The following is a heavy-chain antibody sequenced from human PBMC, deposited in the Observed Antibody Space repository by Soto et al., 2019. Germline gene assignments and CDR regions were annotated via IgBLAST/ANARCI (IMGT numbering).Heavy chain of an antibody. CDR2: VKSKSEGGTT. CDR1: GFIFRDAW. Sequence: KPGGSLRLSCAASGFIFRDAWISWVRQAPGKGLEWIGRVKSKSEGGTTDCAALVKGRFTVSRDDSINTVSLQMDSLKMEDTAVYFCVAGSPFEYWGQGTLVTVSS. CDR3: VAGSPFEY. J-gene: IGHJ4*02. D-gene: IGHD2-21*01. V-gene: IGHV3-15*05.